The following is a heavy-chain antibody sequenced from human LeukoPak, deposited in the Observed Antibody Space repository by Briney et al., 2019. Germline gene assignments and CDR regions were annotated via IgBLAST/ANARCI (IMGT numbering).Heavy chain of an antibody. Sequence: GGSLRLSCAASGFTFSSYAMSWVRQAPGKGLEWVSLISSSGGITFYADSVKGRFTISRDNSKNTLYLQMNSLRAEDTAVYYCARSIAVADAPDPWGQGTLVTVSS. J-gene: IGHJ5*02. CDR3: ARSIAVADAPDP. V-gene: IGHV3-23*01. CDR1: GFTFSSYA. D-gene: IGHD6-19*01. CDR2: ISSSGGIT.